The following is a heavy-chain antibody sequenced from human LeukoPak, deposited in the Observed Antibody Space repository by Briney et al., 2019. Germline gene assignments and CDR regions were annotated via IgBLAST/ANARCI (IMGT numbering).Heavy chain of an antibody. CDR2: IDYSGST. CDR3: ARVRELRYFDWLPSRGAFDI. D-gene: IGHD3-9*01. CDR1: GGSISSSSYY. Sequence: PSETLSLTCTVSGGSISSSSYYWGWIRQPPGKGLEGIGSIDYSGSTYYNPSLKSRVTISVDTSKNQFSLKLSSVTAADTAVYYCARVRELRYFDWLPSRGAFDIWGQGTMVTVSS. J-gene: IGHJ3*02. V-gene: IGHV4-39*07.